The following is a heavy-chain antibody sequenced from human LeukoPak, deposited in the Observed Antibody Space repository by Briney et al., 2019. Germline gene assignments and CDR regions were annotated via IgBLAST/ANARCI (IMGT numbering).Heavy chain of an antibody. J-gene: IGHJ4*02. CDR1: GFTFSSYA. V-gene: IGHV3-23*01. D-gene: IGHD3-22*01. CDR2: ISGSGGST. Sequence: PGGSLRLSCAVSGFTFSSYAMSWVRQAPGKGLEWVSAISGSGGSTYYADSVKGRFTISRDNSKNTLYLQMNSLRAEDTAVYYCAKGSDSAAYSTLDSWGQGTLVTVSS. CDR3: AKGSDSAAYSTLDS.